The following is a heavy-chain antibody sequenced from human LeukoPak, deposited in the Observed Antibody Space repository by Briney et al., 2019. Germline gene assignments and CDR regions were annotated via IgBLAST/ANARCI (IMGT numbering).Heavy chain of an antibody. CDR3: TRRYGGHSGWAGYHDS. Sequence: GGSLRLSCVASGFSFSAYIMHWVRQAPGKGLEYVSAIRSDGSSTFYPNSVKGRFTISRDNSRSTLYLQMGSLRAEDTAVYYCTRRYGGHSGWAGYHDSWGQGTLVTVSS. J-gene: IGHJ4*02. V-gene: IGHV3-64*01. CDR2: IRSDGSST. CDR1: GFSFSAYI. D-gene: IGHD6-19*01.